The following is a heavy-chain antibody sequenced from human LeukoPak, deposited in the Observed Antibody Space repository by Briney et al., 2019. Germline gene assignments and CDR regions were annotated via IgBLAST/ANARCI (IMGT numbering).Heavy chain of an antibody. D-gene: IGHD5-24*01. CDR3: ARGTWDGDRTFDI. Sequence: GGSLRLSCAASGFTFSSYSMNWVRQAPGKRLEWVSYISGTSSIIYYSPSVKGRFTISRDNGKYSLYLQMNSLRDDDTAVYSCARGTWDGDRTFDIWGQGAMVTVSS. CDR1: GFTFSSYS. V-gene: IGHV3-48*02. CDR2: ISGTSSII. J-gene: IGHJ3*02.